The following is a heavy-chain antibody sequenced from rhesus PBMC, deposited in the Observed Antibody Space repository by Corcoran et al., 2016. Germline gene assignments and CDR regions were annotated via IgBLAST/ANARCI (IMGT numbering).Heavy chain of an antibody. CDR1: GYSISSGYY. CDR2: ISGSSGST. V-gene: IGHV4-99*01. D-gene: IGHD6-13*01. J-gene: IGHJ4*01. CDR3: ARLAGIAAVDY. Sequence: QVQLQESGPGLVKPSETLFLTCAVSGYSISSGYYWGWIRQPPGKGLEYIGYISGSSGSTYYNPSLKNRVTISKDTSKNQFSLKLSSVTAADTAVYYCARLAGIAAVDYWGQGVLVTVSS.